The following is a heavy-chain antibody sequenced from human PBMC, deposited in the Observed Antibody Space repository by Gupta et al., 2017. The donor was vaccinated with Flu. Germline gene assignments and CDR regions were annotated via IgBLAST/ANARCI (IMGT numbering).Heavy chain of an antibody. CDR2: MSSIAVT. Sequence: EVRLVESGCDLVQPGGSLRLSCVGSGFSFSDYEMNWVRLAPGKGLEWVSFMSSIAVTNNTDSVKGRFTSYSDKASNSVYLKMSSLRVGDAAIEDCERGHCDNWGEG. V-gene: IGHV3-48*03. D-gene: IGHD2-21*01. CDR1: GFSFSDYE. J-gene: IGHJ4*02. CDR3: ERGHCDN.